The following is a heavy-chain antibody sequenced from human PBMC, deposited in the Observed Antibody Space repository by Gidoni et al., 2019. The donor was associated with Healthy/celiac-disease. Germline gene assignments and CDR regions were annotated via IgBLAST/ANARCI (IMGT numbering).Heavy chain of an antibody. CDR1: GFTFRSYA. Sequence: EVQLLESGGGLVQPGGSLRLSCAASGFTFRSYAMSWVRQAPGKGLEWVSAISGIGGSTYYADSVKGRFTISRDNSKNTLYLQMNSLRAEDTAVYYCAKGQRPHPREHFDYWGQGTLVTVSS. CDR2: ISGIGGST. J-gene: IGHJ4*02. V-gene: IGHV3-23*01. CDR3: AKGQRPHPREHFDY.